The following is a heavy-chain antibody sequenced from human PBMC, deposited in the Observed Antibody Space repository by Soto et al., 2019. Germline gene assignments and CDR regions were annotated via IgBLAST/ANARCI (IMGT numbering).Heavy chain of an antibody. CDR2: IDPSDSYT. CDR3: ARQWYDFWSGYHLVFFDY. D-gene: IGHD3-3*01. Sequence: PGESLKISCKGSGYSFTSYWISWVRQMPGKGLEWMGRIDPSDSYTNYSPSFQGHVTISADKSISTAFLQWSSLKASDTAMYYCARQWYDFWSGYHLVFFDYWGQGTLVTVSS. CDR1: GYSFTSYW. V-gene: IGHV5-10-1*01. J-gene: IGHJ4*02.